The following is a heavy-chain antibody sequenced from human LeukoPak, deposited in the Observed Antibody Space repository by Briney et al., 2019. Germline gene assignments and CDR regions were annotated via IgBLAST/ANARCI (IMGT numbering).Heavy chain of an antibody. J-gene: IGHJ2*01. V-gene: IGHV3-23*01. D-gene: IGHD2-15*01. Sequence: PGGSLSLSCAASGFPFSSYAMSWVRQAPGKGLEWVSAISGSGGSTYYADSVKGRFTISRDNSKNTLYLQMNSLRAEDTAVYYCAKDKYCSGGSCYLYWYFDLGGRGTLVTVSS. CDR1: GFPFSSYA. CDR2: ISGSGGST. CDR3: AKDKYCSGGSCYLYWYFDL.